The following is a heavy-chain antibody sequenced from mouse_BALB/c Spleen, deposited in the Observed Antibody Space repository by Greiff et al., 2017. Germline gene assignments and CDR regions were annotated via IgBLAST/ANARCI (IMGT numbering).Heavy chain of an antibody. D-gene: IGHD2-1*01. J-gene: IGHJ3*01. CDR2: INSNGGST. V-gene: IGHV5-6-3*01. CDR1: GFTFSSYG. CDR3: ARVGDGNYSWFAY. Sequence: VQLKESGGGLVQPGGSLKLSCAASGFTFSSYGMSWVRQTPDKRLELVATINSNGGSTYYPDSVKGRFTISRDNAKNTMYLQMSSLKSEDTALYYCARVGDGNYSWFAYWGQGTLVTVSA.